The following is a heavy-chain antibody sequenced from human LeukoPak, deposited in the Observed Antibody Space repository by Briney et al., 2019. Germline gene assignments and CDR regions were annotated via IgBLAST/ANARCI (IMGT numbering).Heavy chain of an antibody. CDR2: IYSGGTT. J-gene: IGHJ4*02. Sequence: SGGSLRLSCAASGFTVSSNYMSWVRQAPGKGLEWVSVIYSGGTTYYADSVKGRFTISRDNSKNTLYLQMNSLRAEDTAVYDCARAGSNYLYFDSWGQGTLVTVSS. D-gene: IGHD4-11*01. V-gene: IGHV3-53*01. CDR1: GFTVSSNY. CDR3: ARAGSNYLYFDS.